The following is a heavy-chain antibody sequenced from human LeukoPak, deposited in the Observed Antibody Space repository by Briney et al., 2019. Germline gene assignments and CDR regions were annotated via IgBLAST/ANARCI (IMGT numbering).Heavy chain of an antibody. CDR3: ARYVVFGSGKYYFDY. D-gene: IGHD3-10*01. Sequence: SETLCLTCTVSGGSISSSNYYWSWLRQPPGKELEWIASINYGGTTYYNPSLKSRVTISVDTSKNQFSLRLSSVTAADTAVYFCARYVVFGSGKYYFDYWGQGSLVTVSS. V-gene: IGHV4-39*01. CDR2: INYGGTT. J-gene: IGHJ4*02. CDR1: GGSISSSNYY.